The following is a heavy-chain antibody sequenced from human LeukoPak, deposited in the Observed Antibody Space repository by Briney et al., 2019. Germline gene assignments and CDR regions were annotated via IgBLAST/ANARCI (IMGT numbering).Heavy chain of an antibody. CDR2: ISGSGGST. CDR3: AREVRAAAAFDY. D-gene: IGHD6-13*01. J-gene: IGHJ4*02. Sequence: GGSLRLSCAASGFTFSSYAMSWVRQAPGKGLEWVSVISGSGGSTYSADSVKGRFTISRDNSKNTLYLQMNSLRAEDTAVYYCAREVRAAAAFDYWGQGTLVTVSS. V-gene: IGHV3-23*01. CDR1: GFTFSSYA.